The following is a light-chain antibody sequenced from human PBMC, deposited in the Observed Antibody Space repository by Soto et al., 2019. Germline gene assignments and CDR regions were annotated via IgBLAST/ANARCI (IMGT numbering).Light chain of an antibody. CDR1: SSDVGGYNY. J-gene: IGLJ3*02. V-gene: IGLV2-8*01. CDR2: EVS. Sequence: QSALTHPPSASGSTGQSVTISCTGTSSDVGGYNYVSWYQQHPGKAPRLMIYEVSKRPSGVPDRFSGSKSGNTASLTVSGLQAEDEADYYCSSYAGSDNLVFGGGTKVTVL. CDR3: SSYAGSDNLV.